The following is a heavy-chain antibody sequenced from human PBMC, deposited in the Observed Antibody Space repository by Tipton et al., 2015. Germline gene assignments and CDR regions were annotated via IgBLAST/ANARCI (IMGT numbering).Heavy chain of an antibody. J-gene: IGHJ5*02. CDR2: ISYSGSI. Sequence: TLSLTCTVSGGSISSGSYYWSWIRQPPGKGLEWIGYISYSGSINYNPSLMSRVTIGGDTSKNQFSLKLSSVTAADTAVYYCASRIAAALNWFDPWGQGIQVTVSS. CDR3: ASRIAAALNWFDP. D-gene: IGHD6-13*01. V-gene: IGHV4-61*01. CDR1: GGSISSGSYY.